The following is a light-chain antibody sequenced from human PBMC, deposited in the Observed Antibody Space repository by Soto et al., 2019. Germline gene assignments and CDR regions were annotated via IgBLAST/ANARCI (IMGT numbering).Light chain of an antibody. J-gene: IGKJ1*01. CDR2: DAS. CDR1: QRIDRY. CDR3: QQYKDGAWT. Sequence: DIQLTQSPSTLSASVGDRVTVTCRASQRIDRYLAWYQQKPGKAPKLLVYDASTFEGGVPSSFSGSGSATEFILTISSLQPDDFATYYCQQYKDGAWTFGQGTRVEIK. V-gene: IGKV1-5*01.